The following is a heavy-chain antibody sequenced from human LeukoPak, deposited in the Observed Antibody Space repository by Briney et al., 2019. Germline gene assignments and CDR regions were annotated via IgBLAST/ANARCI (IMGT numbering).Heavy chain of an antibody. CDR3: SRENGAFSPFGY. D-gene: IGHD2-8*01. CDR2: ISLTGLT. CDR1: GGSISNTNW. V-gene: IGHV4-4*02. J-gene: IGHJ4*02. Sequence: SETLSLTCGVSGGSISNTNWWSWVRQPPGQGLEWIGEISLTGLTHYNPSLESRVTVPLDKSKNQLSLNLTSVTAADTAVYYCSRENGAFSPFGYWGQGTLVTVLS.